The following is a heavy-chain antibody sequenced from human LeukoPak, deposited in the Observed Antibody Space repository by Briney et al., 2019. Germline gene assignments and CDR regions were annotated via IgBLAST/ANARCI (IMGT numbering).Heavy chain of an antibody. V-gene: IGHV4-59*01. CDR2: IYYSGST. D-gene: IGHD4-17*01. CDR3: ARDKYGDHPDY. Sequence: SETLSLTCTVSGGSISSYYWSWIRQPPGKGLEWIGYIYYSGSTNYNPSLKSRVTISVDTSKNQFSLKLSSVTAADTAVYYWARDKYGDHPDYWGQGTLVTVSS. CDR1: GGSISSYY. J-gene: IGHJ4*02.